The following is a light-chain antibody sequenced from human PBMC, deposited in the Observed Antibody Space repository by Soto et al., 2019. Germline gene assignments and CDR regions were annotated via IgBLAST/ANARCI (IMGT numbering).Light chain of an antibody. J-gene: IGLJ3*02. CDR1: SSDVGSYKY. CDR3: STNTSRTSLRV. V-gene: IGLV2-14*01. CDR2: EVN. Sequence: QSALTQPASVSGSPGQSIAISCTGTSSDVGSYKYVSWYRQYPGEAPKLLIYEVNNRPSGVSNRFSGSKSGNTASLTISGLQAEDEGDYYCSTNTSRTSLRVFGGGTKLTVL.